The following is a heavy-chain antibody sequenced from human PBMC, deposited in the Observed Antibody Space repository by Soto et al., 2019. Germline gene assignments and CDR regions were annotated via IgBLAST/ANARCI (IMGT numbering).Heavy chain of an antibody. CDR3: IQSRCGGDCLQSYASYYYYGMDV. J-gene: IGHJ6*02. D-gene: IGHD2-21*02. V-gene: IGHV2-5*02. Sequence: HITLKESGPTLVKPTQTLTLTCTFSAFSLSTGGVGVGWIRQPPGKALEWLALIYWDDDKRYSQSLRSRLTITKDTSKNQVVLTMTNMDPVDTATYYCIQSRCGGDCLQSYASYYYYGMDVWGQGTTVTVSS. CDR1: AFSLSTGGVG. CDR2: IYWDDDK.